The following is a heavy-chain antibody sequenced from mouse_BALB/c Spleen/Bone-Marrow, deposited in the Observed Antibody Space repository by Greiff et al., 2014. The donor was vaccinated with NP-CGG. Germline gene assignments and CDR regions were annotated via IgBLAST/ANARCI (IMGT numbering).Heavy chain of an antibody. CDR3: ARFLDYDGGDWYFDV. CDR1: GFSLSRYS. J-gene: IGHJ1*01. Sequence: VMLVESGPGLVAPSQSLSITCTVSGFSLSRYSVHWVRQPPGKGLKWLGMIWGGGSTDYNSALKSRLSISKDNSKSQVFLKMNSLQTDDTAMYYCARFLDYDGGDWYFDVWGAGTTVTVSS. D-gene: IGHD2-4*01. V-gene: IGHV2-6-4*01. CDR2: IWGGGST.